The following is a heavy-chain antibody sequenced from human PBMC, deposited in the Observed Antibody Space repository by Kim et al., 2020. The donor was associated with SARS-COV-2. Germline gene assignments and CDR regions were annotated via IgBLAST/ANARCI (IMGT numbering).Heavy chain of an antibody. J-gene: IGHJ6*02. V-gene: IGHV3-53*01. CDR3: AREGGYYYGMDV. Sequence: GGSLRLSCAASGFTVSSNYMSWVRQAPGKGLEWVSVIYSGGSTYYADSVKGRFTISRDNSKNTLYRQMNSLRAEDTAVYYCAREGGYYYGMDVWGQGTTVTVSS. CDR2: IYSGGST. CDR1: GFTVSSNY.